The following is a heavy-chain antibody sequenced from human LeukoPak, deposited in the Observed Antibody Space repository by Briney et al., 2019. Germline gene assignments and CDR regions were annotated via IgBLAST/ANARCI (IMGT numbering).Heavy chain of an antibody. Sequence: GGSLRLSCAASGFTFSSYWMHWVRQVPGKGLVWVAHINNPGTGTTFADAVKGRFTISRDNAKNTLYLQMNSLRADDTAMYYCARGSGGFDYWGQGTLITVSS. CDR2: INNPGTGT. V-gene: IGHV3-74*01. J-gene: IGHJ4*02. D-gene: IGHD3-3*01. CDR1: GFTFSSYW. CDR3: ARGSGGFDY.